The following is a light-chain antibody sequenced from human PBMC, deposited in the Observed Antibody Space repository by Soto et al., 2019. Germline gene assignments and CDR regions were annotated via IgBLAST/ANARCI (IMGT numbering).Light chain of an antibody. V-gene: IGKV3-11*01. CDR1: QSIRRY. Sequence: DIVLTQSPATLSLSPGERATLSCRASQSIRRYLAWYQQKPGQAPRLLIYDASNRATGIPARFSGSGSGTDFTLTISSLQPEDFAVYYCQQRRDWPLTFGGGTKVEIK. CDR3: QQRRDWPLT. CDR2: DAS. J-gene: IGKJ4*01.